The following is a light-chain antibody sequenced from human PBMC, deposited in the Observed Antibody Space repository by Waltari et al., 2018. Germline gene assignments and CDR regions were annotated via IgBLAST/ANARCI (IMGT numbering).Light chain of an antibody. CDR2: QVS. Sequence: QSALTQPASVSGSPGQSITIYCTGASSDVGRYNYVSWYQQHPGKAPKVIIYQVSNRPSGVSDRLSGSKSGNTASLTISGLLPEDEADYYCSSYTTSSTWVFGGGTKLTVL. J-gene: IGLJ3*02. V-gene: IGLV2-14*01. CDR3: SSYTTSSTWV. CDR1: SSDVGRYNY.